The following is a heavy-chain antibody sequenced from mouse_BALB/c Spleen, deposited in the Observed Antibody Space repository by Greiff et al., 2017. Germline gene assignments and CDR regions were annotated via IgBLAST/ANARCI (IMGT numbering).Heavy chain of an antibody. CDR3: ARGQNGYFAY. CDR1: GFTFSSYA. J-gene: IGHJ3*01. CDR2: ISSGGST. Sequence: EVKLQESGGGLVKPGGSLKLSCAASGFTFSSYAMSWVRQTPETRLEWVASISSGGSTYYPDSVKGRFTISRDNARNILYLQMSSLRSEDTAMYYCARGQNGYFAYWGQGTLVTVSA. D-gene: IGHD1-2*01. V-gene: IGHV5-6-5*01.